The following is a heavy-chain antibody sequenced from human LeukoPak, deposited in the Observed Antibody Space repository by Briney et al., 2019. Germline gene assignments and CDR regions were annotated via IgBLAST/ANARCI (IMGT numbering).Heavy chain of an antibody. V-gene: IGHV4-59*01. CDR3: ARGLKYYDILTGYLN. D-gene: IGHD3-9*01. CDR2: IYYSGST. Sequence: SETLSLTCTVSGGSISSYYWSWIRQPPGKGLEWIGYIYYSGSTNYNPSLKSRVTISVDTSKNQFSLKLSSVTAADTAVYYCARGLKYYDILTGYLNWGQGTLVTVSS. CDR1: GGSISSYY. J-gene: IGHJ4*02.